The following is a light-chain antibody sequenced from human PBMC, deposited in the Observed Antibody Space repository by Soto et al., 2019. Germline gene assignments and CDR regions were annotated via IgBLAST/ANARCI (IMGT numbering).Light chain of an antibody. CDR1: QGISTY. J-gene: IGKJ1*01. CDR3: QQSYSTTWK. V-gene: IGKV1-39*01. Sequence: DIQMTQSPSSLSASVGDRVTITCLASQGISTYLNWSQQKPGKAPKLLIYAASSLQSGVPSRFSGSGSETDLALTISSLQPEDFATYSCQQSYSTTWKFGKGTKVDI. CDR2: AAS.